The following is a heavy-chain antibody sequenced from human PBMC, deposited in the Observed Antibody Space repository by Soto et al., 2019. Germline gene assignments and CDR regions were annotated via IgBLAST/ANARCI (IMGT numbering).Heavy chain of an antibody. J-gene: IGHJ4*02. CDR1: GGSISSGGYS. Sequence: PSETLSLTCAVSGGSISSGGYSWSWIRQPPGKGLEWIGYIYYSGSTYYNPSLKSRVTISVDTSKNQFSLKLSSVTAANTAVYYCARSIGVAAAGPFDYWGQGTLVTVSS. CDR2: IYYSGST. D-gene: IGHD6-13*01. V-gene: IGHV4-31*11. CDR3: ARSIGVAAAGPFDY.